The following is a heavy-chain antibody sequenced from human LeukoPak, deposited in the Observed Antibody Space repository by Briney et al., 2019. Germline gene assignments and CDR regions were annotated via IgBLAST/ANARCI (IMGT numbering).Heavy chain of an antibody. CDR1: GGSFSGYY. V-gene: IGHV4-34*01. Sequence: SETLSLTCAVYGGSFSGYYWSWIRQPPGKGLEWIGEINHSGSTNYNPSLKSRVTISVDTSKNQFSLKLSSVTAADTAVYYCARGGSSRDIVVVPAARATYYFDYWGQGTLVTVSS. CDR2: INHSGST. CDR3: ARGGSSRDIVVVPAARATYYFDY. J-gene: IGHJ4*02. D-gene: IGHD2-2*01.